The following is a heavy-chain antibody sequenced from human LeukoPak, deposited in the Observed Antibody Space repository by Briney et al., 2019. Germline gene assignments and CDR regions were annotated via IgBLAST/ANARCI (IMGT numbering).Heavy chain of an antibody. D-gene: IGHD1-26*01. J-gene: IGHJ4*02. V-gene: IGHV3-11*01. CDR1: GFTFSDYY. CDR3: ARDGIVGAANFDH. CDR2: ISSSGSTI. Sequence: GGSLRLSCAASGFTFSDYYMSWIRQAPGKGLEWVSYISSSGSTIYYADSVKGRFTISRDNAKNSLYLQMNSPRAEDTAVYYCARDGIVGAANFDHWGQGTLVTVSS.